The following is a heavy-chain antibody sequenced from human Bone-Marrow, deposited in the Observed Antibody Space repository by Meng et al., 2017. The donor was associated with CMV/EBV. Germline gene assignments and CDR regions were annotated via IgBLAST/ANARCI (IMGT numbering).Heavy chain of an antibody. CDR2: ISSSSSYI. V-gene: IGHV3-21*01. J-gene: IGHJ5*01. Sequence: GESLKISCAASGFTFSSYSMNWVRQAPGKGLEWVSSISSSSSYIYYADSVKGRFTISRDNSKNTLYLQMSGLRTEDTAVYYCATSLRTPSYDSWGQGTLATVSS. D-gene: IGHD1-14*01. CDR1: GFTFSSYS. CDR3: ATSLRTPSYDS.